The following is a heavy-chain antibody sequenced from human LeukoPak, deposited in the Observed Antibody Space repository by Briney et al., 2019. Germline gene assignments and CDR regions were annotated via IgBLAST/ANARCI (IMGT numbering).Heavy chain of an antibody. Sequence: ASVKVSCKASGYTFTGYYIHWVRQAPGQGLEWMGYTNPHSGGTSSPQKFQGRLTMTRDTSISAAYMELSSLISDDTAMYYCVREGNELLSKNFDYWGQGTLVTVSS. J-gene: IGHJ4*02. CDR1: GYTFTGYY. CDR3: VREGNELLSKNFDY. V-gene: IGHV1-2*02. CDR2: TNPHSGGT. D-gene: IGHD2-21*02.